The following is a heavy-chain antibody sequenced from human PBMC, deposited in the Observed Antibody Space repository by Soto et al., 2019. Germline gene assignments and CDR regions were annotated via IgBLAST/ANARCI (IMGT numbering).Heavy chain of an antibody. D-gene: IGHD4-17*01. V-gene: IGHV3-13*01. Sequence: GGSLRLSCAASGFTFSSYDMHWVRQATGKGLEWVSAIGTAGDTYYPGSVKGRFTISRENAKNSLYLQMNSLRAGDTAVYYCAGTAVTTSRSGYYYYYYMDVWGKGTTVTAP. CDR1: GFTFSSYD. J-gene: IGHJ6*03. CDR2: IGTAGDT. CDR3: AGTAVTTSRSGYYYYYYMDV.